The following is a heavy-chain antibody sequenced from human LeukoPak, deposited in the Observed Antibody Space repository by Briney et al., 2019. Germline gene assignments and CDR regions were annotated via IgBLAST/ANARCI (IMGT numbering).Heavy chain of an antibody. D-gene: IGHD3-10*01. Sequence: SETLSLTCTVSGGSISSSVYYWAWIRQPPGKGLEWIGSIYYSGTTHCNPSVKSRVTIYIDTSKNQFPLKLSSVTAADTAVYYCARHQSFIRGVMIGWFDPWGQGTQVTVSS. CDR1: GGSISSSVYY. J-gene: IGHJ5*02. CDR3: ARHQSFIRGVMIGWFDP. CDR2: IYYSGTT. V-gene: IGHV4-39*01.